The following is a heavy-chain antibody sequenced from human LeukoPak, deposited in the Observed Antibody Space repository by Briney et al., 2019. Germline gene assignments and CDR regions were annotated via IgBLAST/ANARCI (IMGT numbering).Heavy chain of an antibody. D-gene: IGHD2/OR15-2a*01. J-gene: IGHJ5*02. CDR2: IYHSGTT. Sequence: PETLSLTCTVSGYSDSSGYYWGWIRQPPGKGLEWIGGIYHSGTTYYNPSLKNRVTISVDTSKNKFSLKLNSVIAADTAVHYCARERRVLHQLDNRFDPWGQGTLVTVSS. CDR1: GYSDSSGYY. CDR3: ARERRVLHQLDNRFDP. V-gene: IGHV4-38-2*02.